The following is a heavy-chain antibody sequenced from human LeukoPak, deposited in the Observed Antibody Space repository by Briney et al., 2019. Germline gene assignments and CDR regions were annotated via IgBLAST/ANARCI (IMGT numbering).Heavy chain of an antibody. CDR2: ISYDATNK. CDR1: GFTFSSYT. Sequence: PGGSLRLSCAASGFTFSSYTMHWVRQAPGKGLEWVAVISYDATNKYYANSVKGRFTISRDSSKNTVSLQMDSLTTEDTAVYHCARELDATVTHGYFDYWGQGTLVTVSS. CDR3: ARELDATVTHGYFDY. D-gene: IGHD4-17*01. V-gene: IGHV3-30*04. J-gene: IGHJ4*02.